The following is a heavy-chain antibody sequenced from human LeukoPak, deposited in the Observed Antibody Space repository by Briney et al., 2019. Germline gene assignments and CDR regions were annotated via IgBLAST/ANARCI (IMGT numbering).Heavy chain of an antibody. D-gene: IGHD2-2*01. J-gene: IGHJ5*02. Sequence: PGGSLRLSCAASGFTFSSYGMHWVRQAPGKGLEGVAFIRYEGSNRYYADSVKGRFTISRDNSKNTLYLQMNSLRDEDTAVYYCAKDTMPPKAGFDPWGQGTLVTVSS. CDR2: IRYEGSNR. CDR1: GFTFSSYG. V-gene: IGHV3-30*02. CDR3: AKDTMPPKAGFDP.